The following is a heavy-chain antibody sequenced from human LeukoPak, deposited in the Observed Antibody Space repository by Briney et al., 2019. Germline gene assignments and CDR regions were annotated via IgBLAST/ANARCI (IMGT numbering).Heavy chain of an antibody. CDR2: IYYSGSN. Sequence: PSETLSLTCTVSGGSISSSGYYWGWVRQPPGKGLEWIGSIYYSGSNYYNPSLKSRVTISVDTSKNQFSLNLSSVTAADTAVYYCARWRFVYYYDSSGYDYWGQGTLVTVSA. CDR1: GGSISSSGYY. V-gene: IGHV4-39*07. CDR3: ARWRFVYYYDSSGYDY. D-gene: IGHD3-22*01. J-gene: IGHJ4*02.